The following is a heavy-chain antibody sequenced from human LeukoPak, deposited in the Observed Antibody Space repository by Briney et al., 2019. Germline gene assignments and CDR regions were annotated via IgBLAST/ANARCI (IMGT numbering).Heavy chain of an antibody. Sequence: SETLSLTCTVSGGSISSSSYYWGWIRQPPGKGLEWIGSIYYSGSTNYNPSLKSRVTISVDTSKNQFSLKLSSVTAADTAVYYCARHEYSSPFDPWGQGTLVTVSS. D-gene: IGHD6-6*01. CDR1: GGSISSSSYY. CDR3: ARHEYSSPFDP. J-gene: IGHJ5*02. V-gene: IGHV4-39*07. CDR2: IYYSGST.